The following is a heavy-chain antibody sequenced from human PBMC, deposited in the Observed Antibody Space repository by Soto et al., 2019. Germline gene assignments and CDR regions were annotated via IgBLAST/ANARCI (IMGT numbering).Heavy chain of an antibody. J-gene: IGHJ4*02. CDR1: GGSFSGYY. CDR3: ARSVAGKGDWDY. D-gene: IGHD6-19*01. V-gene: IGHV4-34*01. CDR2: INHSGST. Sequence: PSETLSLTCAVYGGSFSGYYWSWIRQPPGKGLEWIGEINHSGSTNYNPSLKSRVTISVDTSKNQFSLKLSSVTAADTAVYYCARSVAGKGDWDYWGQGTLVTVSS.